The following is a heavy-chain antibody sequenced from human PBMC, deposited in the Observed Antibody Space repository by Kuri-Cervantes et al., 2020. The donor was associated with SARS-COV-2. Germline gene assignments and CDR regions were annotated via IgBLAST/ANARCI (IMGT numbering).Heavy chain of an antibody. J-gene: IGHJ6*02. Sequence: GESLKISCAASGFTFSSYDMHWVRQATGKGLEWVSAIGTAGDPYYPGSVKGRFTISRENAENSLYLQMNSLRAEDTAVYYCAKDPASLRRQLGGSSNYYGMDVWGQGTTVTVSS. CDR3: AKDPASLRRQLGGSSNYYGMDV. CDR2: IGTAGDP. CDR1: GFTFSSYD. D-gene: IGHD6-6*01. V-gene: IGHV3-13*05.